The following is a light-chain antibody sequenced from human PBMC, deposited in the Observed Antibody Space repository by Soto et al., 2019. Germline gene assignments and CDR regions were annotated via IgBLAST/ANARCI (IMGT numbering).Light chain of an antibody. CDR1: SSNIGSKS. Sequence: QAVVTQPPSASGTPGQRVTISCSGSSSNIGSKSVNWYQQLPGTAPKVVIYNDNLRPSGVPDRFSGSKSGTSASLAISGLQSEDEADYYCAAWDDSLTGHVVFGGGTKLTVL. J-gene: IGLJ2*01. CDR2: NDN. CDR3: AAWDDSLTGHVV. V-gene: IGLV1-44*01.